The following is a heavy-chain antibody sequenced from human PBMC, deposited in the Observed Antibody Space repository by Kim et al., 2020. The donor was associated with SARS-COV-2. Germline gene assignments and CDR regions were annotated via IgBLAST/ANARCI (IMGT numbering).Heavy chain of an antibody. CDR2: IYSGGST. CDR1: GFTVSSNY. Sequence: GGSLRLSCAASGFTVSSNYMSWVRQAPGKGLEWVSVIYSGGSTYYADSVKGRFTISRDNSKNTLYLQMNSLRAEDTAVYYCARVFSGGQDRPGGSGFAFDIWGQGTMVTVSS. J-gene: IGHJ3*02. V-gene: IGHV3-66*01. D-gene: IGHD3-22*01. CDR3: ARVFSGGQDRPGGSGFAFDI.